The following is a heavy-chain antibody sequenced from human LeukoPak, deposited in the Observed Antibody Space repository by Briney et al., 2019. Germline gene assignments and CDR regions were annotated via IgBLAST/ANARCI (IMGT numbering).Heavy chain of an antibody. CDR3: ARARGGVPLDY. D-gene: IGHD3-10*01. Sequence: GGSLRLSCAASGFTFSSYWMSWVRQAPGKGLEWVANIKQDGSEKYYVDSVKGRFTISRDNAKNSLYLQMNSLRVEDTAVYYCARARGGVPLDYWGQGTLVTVSS. J-gene: IGHJ4*02. CDR1: GFTFSSYW. V-gene: IGHV3-7*01. CDR2: IKQDGSEK.